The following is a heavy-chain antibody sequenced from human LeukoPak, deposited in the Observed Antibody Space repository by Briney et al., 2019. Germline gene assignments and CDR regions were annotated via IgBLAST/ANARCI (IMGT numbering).Heavy chain of an antibody. J-gene: IGHJ4*02. CDR2: IASNGGSQ. V-gene: IGHV3-30*18. D-gene: IGHD6-13*01. CDR1: GFTFTTYG. CDR3: AKRGHYSLNWYHYFDY. Sequence: GGFLRLSCAASGFTFTTYGLHWVRQAPGKGLEWVAAIASNGGSQYYADSVKGRFTISRDNSKNTLFPQMNSLRPDDTAVYYCAKRGHYSLNWYHYFDYWGQGTLVTVSS.